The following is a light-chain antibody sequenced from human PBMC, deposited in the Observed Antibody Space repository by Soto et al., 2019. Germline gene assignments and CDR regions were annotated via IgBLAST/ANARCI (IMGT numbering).Light chain of an antibody. Sequence: QSVLTQPPSASGTPGQRVTISCSGSSSNIGSNAVNWYQHLPGTAPQLLIYSNDQRPSGVPDRFSGSKSGTSASLAISGLQSEDEAEYYCAAWDNSLYGPVFGGGTKVTVL. V-gene: IGLV1-44*01. CDR2: SND. J-gene: IGLJ3*02. CDR1: SSNIGSNA. CDR3: AAWDNSLYGPV.